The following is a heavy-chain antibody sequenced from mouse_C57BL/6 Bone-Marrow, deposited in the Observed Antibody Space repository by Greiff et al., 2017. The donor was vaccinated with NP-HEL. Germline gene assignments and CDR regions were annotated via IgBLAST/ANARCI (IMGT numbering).Heavy chain of an antibody. CDR1: GYAFTNYL. V-gene: IGHV1-54*01. CDR2: INPGSGGT. D-gene: IGHD2-1*01. CDR3: ARRGRSYGNYFDY. Sequence: VQLQQSGAELVRPGTSVKVSCKASGYAFTNYLIEWVQQRPGQGLEWIGVINPGSGGTNYNEKFKGKATLTADKSTSTAYMQLSSLTSEDAAVYFCARRGRSYGNYFDYWGQGTTLTVSS. J-gene: IGHJ2*01.